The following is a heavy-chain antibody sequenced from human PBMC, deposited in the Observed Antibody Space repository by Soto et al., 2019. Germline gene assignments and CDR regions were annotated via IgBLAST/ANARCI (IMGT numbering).Heavy chain of an antibody. D-gene: IGHD4-17*01. CDR1: GGTFSSYA. CDR2: IIPIFGTA. CDR3: ASSLSTVTTSPYYYGMDV. J-gene: IGHJ6*02. V-gene: IGHV1-69*13. Sequence: RASVKVSCKASGGTFSSYAISWVRQAPGQGLEWMGGIIPIFGTANYAQKFQGRVTITADESTSTAYMELSSLRSEDTAVYYCASSLSTVTTSPYYYGMDVWGQGTTVTVSS.